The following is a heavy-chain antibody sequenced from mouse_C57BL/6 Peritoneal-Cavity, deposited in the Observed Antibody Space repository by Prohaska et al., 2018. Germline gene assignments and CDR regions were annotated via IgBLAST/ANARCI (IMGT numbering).Heavy chain of an antibody. CDR2: IHPNSGST. V-gene: IGHV1-64*01. Sequence: LKLSCKASGYTFTSYWMHWVKQRPGQGLEWIGMIHPNSGSTNYNEKFKSKATLTVDKSSSTAYMQLSSPTSEDSAVYYCARSGSSPWYFDVWGTGTTVTVSS. J-gene: IGHJ1*03. D-gene: IGHD1-1*01. CDR3: ARSGSSPWYFDV. CDR1: GYTFTSYW.